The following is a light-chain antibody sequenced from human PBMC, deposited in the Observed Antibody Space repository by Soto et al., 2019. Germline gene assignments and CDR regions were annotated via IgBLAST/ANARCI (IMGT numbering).Light chain of an antibody. Sequence: QSVLTQPPSVSEAPGQRVTISCTGSSSNIGAGYEAHWYQQVPGTAPKLLIYENNNQPSGVPDRFSGSKSGTSASLAITGLQAEDEAEYDCQSYDSSLSGYVFGTGTKLTVL. CDR1: SSNIGAGYE. CDR2: ENN. CDR3: QSYDSSLSGYV. J-gene: IGLJ1*01. V-gene: IGLV1-40*01.